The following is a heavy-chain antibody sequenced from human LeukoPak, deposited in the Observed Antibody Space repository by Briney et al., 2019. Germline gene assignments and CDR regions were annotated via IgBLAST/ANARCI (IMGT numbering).Heavy chain of an antibody. D-gene: IGHD2-15*01. CDR2: IENSGGRGGDT. CDR3: TKDRSGATD. CDR1: GFTFSTYA. V-gene: IGHV3-23*01. Sequence: GGSLRLSCAASGFTFSTYAMSWVRQAPGKGLEWVSTIENSGGRGGDTYYAGSVKGRFTISRDNSKNTLYLQMNSLGAEDTAVYYCTKDRSGATDWGQGTLVTVSS. J-gene: IGHJ4*02.